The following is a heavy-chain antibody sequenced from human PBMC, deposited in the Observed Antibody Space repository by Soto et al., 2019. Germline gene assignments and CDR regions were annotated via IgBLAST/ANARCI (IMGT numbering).Heavy chain of an antibody. D-gene: IGHD2-15*01. Sequence: PSESLRLTCTVCGGTISDSFVYWCWIRQSPGQGLEWIGSFHNSGSIHYNPPFKSRATISVDTSKNQFSLKLSSVTAADTAVYYCARMSGGPNPGVDYWGQGTLVT. CDR1: GGTISDSFVY. CDR2: FHNSGSI. V-gene: IGHV4-39*07. CDR3: ARMSGGPNPGVDY. J-gene: IGHJ4*02.